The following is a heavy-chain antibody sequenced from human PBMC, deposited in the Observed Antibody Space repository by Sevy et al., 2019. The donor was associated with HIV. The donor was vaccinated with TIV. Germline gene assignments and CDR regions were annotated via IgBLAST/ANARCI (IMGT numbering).Heavy chain of an antibody. J-gene: IGHJ4*02. D-gene: IGHD3-10*02. V-gene: IGHV3-23*01. CDR1: GFTFSSYA. CDR3: AREGCSKPHDY. CDR2: FSFGCGKI. Sequence: GGSLRLSCAASGFTFSSYAMSWVRQAPGRGLEWVSTFSFGCGKINYADSVKGRFTISRDNSKNTLYLQMHSLRAEDTAVYYCAREGCSKPHDYWGQGTLVTVSS.